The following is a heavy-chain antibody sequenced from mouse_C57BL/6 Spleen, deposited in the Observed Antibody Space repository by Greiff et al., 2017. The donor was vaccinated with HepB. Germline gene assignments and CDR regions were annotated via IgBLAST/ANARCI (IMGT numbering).Heavy chain of an antibody. CDR3: ARLIYDCYYYAMDY. CDR2: IYPTDSET. CDR1: GYTFTSYW. V-gene: IGHV1-61*01. J-gene: IGHJ4*01. D-gene: IGHD2-3*01. Sequence: VQLQQPGAELVRPGSSVKLSCKASGYTFTSYWMDWVKQRPGQGLEWIGNIYPTDSETHYNQKFKDKATMTVDKSSSTAYMQLSSLTSEDSAVYYCARLIYDCYYYAMDYWGQGTSVTVSS.